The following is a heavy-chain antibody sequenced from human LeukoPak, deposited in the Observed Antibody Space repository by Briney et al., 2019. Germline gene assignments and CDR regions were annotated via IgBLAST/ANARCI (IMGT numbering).Heavy chain of an antibody. V-gene: IGHV3-7*01. Sequence: PGGSLRLSCAASGFTFSSYWMSWVRQAPGKGLQWVANIKQDGSEKYYVDSVKDRFTILRDNAKNSLYLQMNNLRAEDTAVYYCARYSTRAFDIWGQGTMVTVSS. CDR1: GFTFSSYW. D-gene: IGHD6-13*01. CDR3: ARYSTRAFDI. CDR2: IKQDGSEK. J-gene: IGHJ3*02.